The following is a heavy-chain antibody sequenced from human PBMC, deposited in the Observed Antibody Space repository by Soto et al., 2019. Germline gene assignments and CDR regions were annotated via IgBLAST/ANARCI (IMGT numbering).Heavy chain of an antibody. J-gene: IGHJ4*02. D-gene: IGHD3-22*01. CDR2: ISSSSSTI. Sequence: EVQLVESGGGLVQPGGSLRLSSAASGFTFSSYSMNWVRQAPGKGLEWVSYISSSSSTIYYADSVKGRFTISRDNAKNSLYLQMNSLRDEDTAVYYCARCYRHYYDSSGYSVFDYWGQGTLVTVSS. CDR1: GFTFSSYS. V-gene: IGHV3-48*02. CDR3: ARCYRHYYDSSGYSVFDY.